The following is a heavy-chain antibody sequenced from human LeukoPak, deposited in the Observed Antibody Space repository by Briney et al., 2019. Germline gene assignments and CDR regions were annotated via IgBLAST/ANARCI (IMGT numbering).Heavy chain of an antibody. CDR2: IIPIFGTA. Sequence: SVEVSCKASGGTFSSYAISWVRQAPGQGLEWMGGIIPIFGTANYAQKFQGRVTITADESTSTAYMELSSRRSEDTAVYSCARVGCGVSGYDRTWIQLWLGPSRLGAFDMWGQETMVSVS. CDR3: ARVGCGVSGYDRTWIQLWLGPSRLGAFDM. V-gene: IGHV1-69*13. D-gene: IGHD5-18*01. J-gene: IGHJ3*02. CDR1: GGTFSSYA.